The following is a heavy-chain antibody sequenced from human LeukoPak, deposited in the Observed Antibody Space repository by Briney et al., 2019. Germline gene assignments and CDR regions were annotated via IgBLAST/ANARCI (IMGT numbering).Heavy chain of an antibody. Sequence: ASVKVSCKTSGYAFTPYGLSWLRQAPGQGLEWMGWINTDYHNVENAEQFRGRVTLTADTSMSTAYMELRSLTFDAAGVYYCARDNGGSRDYWGQGTLVTVSS. CDR3: ARDNGGSRDY. CDR2: INTDYHNV. D-gene: IGHD1-26*01. V-gene: IGHV1-18*04. J-gene: IGHJ4*02. CDR1: GYAFTPYG.